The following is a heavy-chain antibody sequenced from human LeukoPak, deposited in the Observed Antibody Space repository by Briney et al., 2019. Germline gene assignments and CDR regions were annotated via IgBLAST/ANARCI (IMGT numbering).Heavy chain of an antibody. J-gene: IGHJ6*03. CDR3: GKGGIWQPVRRRGPPVNYMGV. V-gene: IGHV3-23*01. D-gene: IGHD6-6*01. Sequence: GGSLRLSCAASGFTFSSYAMSWVRQAPGNGLEWVSAIIGSGGSTYYADSVKGRFTISRDNSKNTLYLQMNSLRAEDTAVYYCGKGGIWQPVRRRGPPVNYMGVWGKGSSVTVSS. CDR1: GFTFSSYA. CDR2: IIGSGGST.